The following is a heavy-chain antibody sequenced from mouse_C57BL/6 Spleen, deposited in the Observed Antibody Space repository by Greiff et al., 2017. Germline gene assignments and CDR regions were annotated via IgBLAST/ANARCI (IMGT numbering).Heavy chain of an antibody. CDR1: GYTFTDYN. V-gene: IGHV1-22*01. CDR3: ARGKGCYAMDY. Sequence: DVHLVESGPELVKPGASVKMSCKASGYTFTDYNMHWVKQSHGKSLEWIGYINPNNGGTSYNQKFKGKATLTVNKVSSPAYMELRSLTSEDSAVYYCARGKGCYAMDYWGQGTSVTVSS. CDR2: INPNNGGT. J-gene: IGHJ4*01.